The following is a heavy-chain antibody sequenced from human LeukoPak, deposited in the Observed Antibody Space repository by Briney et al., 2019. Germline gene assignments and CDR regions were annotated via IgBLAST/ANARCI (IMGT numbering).Heavy chain of an antibody. D-gene: IGHD3-16*01. V-gene: IGHV3-23*01. CDR1: GFTFSSND. CDR3: ATADGALDY. CDR2: SGGDGGST. J-gene: IGHJ4*02. Sequence: GGSLRLSCAASGFTFSSNDMSWVRQAPGKGLEWVSASGGDGGSTYADSVKGRFTISRDNSKNTLYLQLPSLRAEVMAVYYCATADGALDYWGPGTLVTVSS.